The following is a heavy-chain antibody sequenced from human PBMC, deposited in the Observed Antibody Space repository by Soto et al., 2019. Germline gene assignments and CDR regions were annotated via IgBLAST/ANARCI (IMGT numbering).Heavy chain of an antibody. CDR2: ISGSGST. V-gene: IGHV3-23*01. Sequence: EVQLLESGGGLVQPGGSLRLSCAASGFTVSSYDMSWVRQAPGKGLEWVSAISGSGSTYSADSVKGRFTISRDSSKNTVYLEMNSLRAEDTAVYYCAKALRFTFTTGYYMDVWGRGTTVTVSS. D-gene: IGHD3-16*01. CDR1: GFTVSSYD. CDR3: AKALRFTFTTGYYMDV. J-gene: IGHJ6*03.